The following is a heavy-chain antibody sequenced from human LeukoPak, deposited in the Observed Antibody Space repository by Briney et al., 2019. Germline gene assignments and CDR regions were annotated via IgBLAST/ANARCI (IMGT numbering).Heavy chain of an antibody. CDR3: AKVQTLLWFGELPYFQH. D-gene: IGHD3-10*01. V-gene: IGHV3-30*02. Sequence: GESLRLSCAASGFTFSSYGMHWVRQAPGKGLEWVAFIWYDGSEKYYADSVKGRFTISRDNSKNTLYLQMNSLRAEDTAVYYCAKVQTLLWFGELPYFQHWGQGTLVTVSS. J-gene: IGHJ1*01. CDR1: GFTFSSYG. CDR2: IWYDGSEK.